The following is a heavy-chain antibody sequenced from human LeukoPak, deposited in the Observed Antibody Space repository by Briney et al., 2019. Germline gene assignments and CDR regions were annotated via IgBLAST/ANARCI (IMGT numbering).Heavy chain of an antibody. J-gene: IGHJ5*02. V-gene: IGHV4-59*08. D-gene: IGHD3-10*01. Sequence: SETLSLTCTVSGASITSDFWSWVRQPPGKGLEWIGYIYYRGTTNYNPSLNSRVTISLDTSRNQFSLKLSSVTAADTAVYYCAAYRNYYGPQPEYNWFDPWGQGTLVTVSS. CDR1: GASITSDF. CDR2: IYYRGTT. CDR3: AAYRNYYGPQPEYNWFDP.